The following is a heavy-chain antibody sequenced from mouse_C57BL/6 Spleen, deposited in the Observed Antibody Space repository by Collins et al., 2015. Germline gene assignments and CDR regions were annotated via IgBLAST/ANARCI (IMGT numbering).Heavy chain of an antibody. V-gene: IGHV1-53*01. Sequence: QVQLQQPGTELVKPGASVKLSCKASGYTFTSYWMHWVKQRPGQGLEWIGNINPSNGGTNYNEKFKSKATLTVDKSSSTAHMQLSSLTSEDSAVYYCARGRRNYSNSWFAYWGQGTLVTVSA. J-gene: IGHJ3*01. CDR1: GYTFTSYW. CDR2: INPSNGGT. D-gene: IGHD2-5*01. CDR3: ARGRRNYSNSWFAY.